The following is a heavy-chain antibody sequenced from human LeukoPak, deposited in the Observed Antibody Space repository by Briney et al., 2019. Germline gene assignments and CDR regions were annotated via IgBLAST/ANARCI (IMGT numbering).Heavy chain of an antibody. V-gene: IGHV1-18*04. CDR3: ARRVSNWFDP. CDR2: ISPYNGNT. J-gene: IGHJ5*02. Sequence: ASLKVSFKASGYTFTSYNIIWVRQAPGQGLEWMAWISPYNGNTNYAQNLQGRVTLTLDTSTTTAYMELRSLRSDDTAVYYCARRVSNWFDPWGQGTLVTVSS. CDR1: GYTFTSYN.